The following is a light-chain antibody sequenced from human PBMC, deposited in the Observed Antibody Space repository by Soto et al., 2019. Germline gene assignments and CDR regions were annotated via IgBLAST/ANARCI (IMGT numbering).Light chain of an antibody. Sequence: EMGLPQFPGTLFLSPGKKATLSCRAIQSVSNSYLAWYQQKPGQAPRLLIYGASSRATGIPDRFSGSGSGTDFALTISRLEPEDFAVYHCQQYGGSPWTFGQGTKVDIK. CDR3: QQYGGSPWT. CDR1: QSVSNSY. CDR2: GAS. J-gene: IGKJ1*01. V-gene: IGKV3-20*01.